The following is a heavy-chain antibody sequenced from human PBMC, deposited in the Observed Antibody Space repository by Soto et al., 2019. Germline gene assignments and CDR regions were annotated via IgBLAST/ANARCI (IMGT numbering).Heavy chain of an antibody. J-gene: IGHJ4*02. CDR1: GFTFSSYG. V-gene: IGHV3-30*18. CDR3: AKGARKYSSGWSPDY. CDR2: ISYDGSNK. D-gene: IGHD6-19*01. Sequence: PGGSLRLSCAASGFTFSSYGMHWVRQAPGKGLEWVAVISYDGSNKYYADSVKGRFTISRDNSKNTLYLQMNSLRAEDTAVYYCAKGARKYSSGWSPDYWGQGTLVTVSS.